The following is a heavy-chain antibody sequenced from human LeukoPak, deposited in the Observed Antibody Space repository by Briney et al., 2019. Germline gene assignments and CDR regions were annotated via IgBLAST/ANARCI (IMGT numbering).Heavy chain of an antibody. D-gene: IGHD3-16*01. CDR1: GYTFTSYY. CDR3: ALGFGDRGGAISY. Sequence: ASVKVSCKASGYTFTSYYMHWVRQAPGQGLEWMGIINPSGGSTSYAQKFQGRVTITRNTSISTAYMELSSLRSEDTAVYYCALGFGDRGGAISYWGQGTLVTVSS. V-gene: IGHV1-46*01. CDR2: INPSGGST. J-gene: IGHJ4*02.